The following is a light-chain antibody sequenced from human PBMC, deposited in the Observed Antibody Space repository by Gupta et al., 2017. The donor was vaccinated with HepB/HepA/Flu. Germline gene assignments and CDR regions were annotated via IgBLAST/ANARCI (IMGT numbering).Light chain of an antibody. Sequence: VLTQSPSALSVSPGGRATLSCRASEDIETSLAWYQQRPGQPPRLLIYDVSVRATGIPARFSGSGSGTXFTLIIXTLQPEDFGIYYCQHRLSWPITFGXGTKVEI. CDR1: EDIETS. CDR2: DVS. J-gene: IGKJ4*01. V-gene: IGKV3-11*01. CDR3: QHRLSWPIT.